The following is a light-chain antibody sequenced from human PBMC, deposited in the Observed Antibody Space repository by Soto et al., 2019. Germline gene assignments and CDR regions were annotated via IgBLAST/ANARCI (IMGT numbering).Light chain of an antibody. J-gene: IGKJ2*01. CDR3: QPIYEDASCA. Sequence: IYFPVSESISSWLAWYQQKPGKGPKLLIYDASSLESGVPLSFSGSGGVTEISLTITFLLSRASEITYCQPIYEDASCAVGQGTKVDIK. CDR2: DAS. V-gene: IGKV1-5*01. CDR1: ESISSW.